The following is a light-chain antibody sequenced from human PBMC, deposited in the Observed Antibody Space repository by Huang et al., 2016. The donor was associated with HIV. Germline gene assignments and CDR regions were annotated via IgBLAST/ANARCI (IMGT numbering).Light chain of an antibody. Sequence: EIVMTQSPATPSVSPEERATLSCRASQSVSSNLAWYQQKPGQAPRLLIYGASTRATGIPARFIGSGSGTEFTLTISSLQSEDFAVYYCQQYNNRPPLTFGGGTKVEIK. CDR1: QSVSSN. CDR3: QQYNNRPPLT. J-gene: IGKJ4*01. CDR2: GAS. V-gene: IGKV3-15*01.